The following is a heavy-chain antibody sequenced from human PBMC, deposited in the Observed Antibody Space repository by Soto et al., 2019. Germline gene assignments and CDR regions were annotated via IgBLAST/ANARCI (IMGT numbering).Heavy chain of an antibody. J-gene: IGHJ6*03. D-gene: IGHD6-13*01. V-gene: IGHV1-8*01. CDR3: ARVSVAGGSSSWYSNYYYYYMDV. CDR1: GYTFTSYD. CDR2: MNPNSGNT. Sequence: ASVKVSCKASGYTFTSYDINWVRQATGQGLEWMGWMNPNSGNTGYAQKFQGRVTMTRNTSISTAYMELSSLRSEDTAVYYCARVSVAGGSSSWYSNYYYYYMDVWGKGTTVTVSS.